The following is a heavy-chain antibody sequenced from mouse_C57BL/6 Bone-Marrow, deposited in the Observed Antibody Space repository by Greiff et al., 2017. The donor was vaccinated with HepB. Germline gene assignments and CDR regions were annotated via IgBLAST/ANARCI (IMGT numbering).Heavy chain of an antibody. CDR2: ISSGSSAI. CDR1: GFTFSSFG. J-gene: IGHJ4*01. CDR3: ARQDPFYYAIDY. V-gene: IGHV5-17*02. Sequence: EVKLVESGGGLVQPGGSRKLSCAASGFTFSSFGIHWVRQAPEKGLEWVAYISSGSSAIYYADTVKGRFTISRDNPKNTLCLQMTSLRSEDTAMYYCARQDPFYYAIDYWGQGTSVTVSS.